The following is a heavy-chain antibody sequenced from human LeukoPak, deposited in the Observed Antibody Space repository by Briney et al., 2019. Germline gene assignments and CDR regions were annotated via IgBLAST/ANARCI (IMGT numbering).Heavy chain of an antibody. CDR1: GGSFSGYY. CDR3: ARSYRITMVRGNKAFDI. CDR2: INHSGST. Sequence: SETLSLTCAVYGGSFSGYYWSWIRQPPGKVLEWIGEINHSGSTNYNPSLKSRVTISVDTSKNQFSLKLSSVTAADTAVYYCARSYRITMVRGNKAFDIWGQGTMVTVSS. D-gene: IGHD3-10*01. J-gene: IGHJ3*02. V-gene: IGHV4-34*01.